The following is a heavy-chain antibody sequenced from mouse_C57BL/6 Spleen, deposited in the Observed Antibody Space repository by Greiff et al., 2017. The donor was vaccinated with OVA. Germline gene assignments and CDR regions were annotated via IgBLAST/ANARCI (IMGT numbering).Heavy chain of an antibody. CDR1: GYTFTSYW. D-gene: IGHD1-1*01. Sequence: QVHVKQPGAELVRPGSSVKLSCKASGYTFTSYWMDWVKQRPGQGLEWIGNIYPSDSETHYNQKFKDKATLTVDKSSSTAYMQLSSLTSADSAVYYCARGDSSSFDYWGQGTTLTVSS. CDR3: ARGDSSSFDY. V-gene: IGHV1-61*01. J-gene: IGHJ2*01. CDR2: IYPSDSET.